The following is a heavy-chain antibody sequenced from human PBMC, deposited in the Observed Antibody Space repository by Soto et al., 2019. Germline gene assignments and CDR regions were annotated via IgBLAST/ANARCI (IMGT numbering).Heavy chain of an antibody. D-gene: IGHD4-17*01. CDR3: ARHGDYDYWYFDL. CDR1: GFPFSDYY. CDR2: ISSSSSYT. V-gene: IGHV3-11*06. Sequence: GGSQRLSCAASGFPFSDYYMSWLRPDPGKGLEWVSYISSSSSYTNYADSVKGRFTISRDNAKNSLYLQMNSLRAEDTAVYYCARHGDYDYWYFDLWGRGTLVTVSS. J-gene: IGHJ2*01.